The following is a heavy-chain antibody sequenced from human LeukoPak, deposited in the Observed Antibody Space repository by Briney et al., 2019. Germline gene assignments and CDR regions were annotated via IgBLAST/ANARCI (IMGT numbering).Heavy chain of an antibody. J-gene: IGHJ4*02. CDR3: ARERDGYNYGVDY. Sequence: SVKVSCKASGGTFSSYAISWVRQAPGQGLEWMGRIIPIFGTANYAQKFQGRVTITTDESTSTAHMELSSLRSEDTAVYYCARERDGYNYGVDYWGQGTLVTVSS. CDR1: GGTFSSYA. V-gene: IGHV1-69*05. D-gene: IGHD5-24*01. CDR2: IIPIFGTA.